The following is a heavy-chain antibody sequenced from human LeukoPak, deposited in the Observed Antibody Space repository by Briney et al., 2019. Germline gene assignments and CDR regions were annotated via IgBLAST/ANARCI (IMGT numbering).Heavy chain of an antibody. J-gene: IGHJ4*02. CDR2: ISSSSSTI. CDR1: GFTFSSYS. Sequence: GGSLRLSCAASGFTFSSYSMNWDRQAPGKGLEWVSYISSSSSTIYYADSVKGRFTISRDNAKNSLYLQMNSLRAEDTAVYYCAKAYSSGYYSRSDYWGQGTLVIVSS. D-gene: IGHD3-22*01. V-gene: IGHV3-48*01. CDR3: AKAYSSGYYSRSDY.